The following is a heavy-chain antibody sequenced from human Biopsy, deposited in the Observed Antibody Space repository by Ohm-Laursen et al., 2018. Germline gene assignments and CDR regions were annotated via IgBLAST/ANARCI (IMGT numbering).Heavy chain of an antibody. V-gene: IGHV4-59*01. D-gene: IGHD2/OR15-2a*01. CDR3: ARATNSTGWPYYYFYGMDV. CDR1: GGSISSDY. CDR2: IYYSGST. Sequence: SQTLSLTCTVSGGSISSDYWSWIRQTPGKGLEWIGYIYYSGSTNYNPSLKSRVTISVDTSKNQFSLRLNSVTAGDTAVYYCARATNSTGWPYYYFYGMDVWGQGTTVTVSS. J-gene: IGHJ6*02.